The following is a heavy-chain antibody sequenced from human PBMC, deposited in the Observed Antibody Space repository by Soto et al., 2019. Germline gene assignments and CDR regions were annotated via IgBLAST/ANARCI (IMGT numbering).Heavy chain of an antibody. V-gene: IGHV3-33*01. Sequence: TXGSLRLSCASSVFTFSSYGMHCVRHAPGKGLEWVSIIYDDGSNKYYGDSVKGRFTISRDDSKNTLYLQMDSLSAGDTAMYYCATHRGGWPQGFIDYWGQGTLVTVSS. CDR1: VFTFSSYG. CDR2: IYDDGSNK. CDR3: ATHRGGWPQGFIDY. J-gene: IGHJ4*02. D-gene: IGHD6-19*01.